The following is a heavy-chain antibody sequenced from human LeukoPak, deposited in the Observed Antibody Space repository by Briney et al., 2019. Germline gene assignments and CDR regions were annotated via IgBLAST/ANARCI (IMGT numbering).Heavy chain of an antibody. V-gene: IGHV3-23*01. CDR2: VSTSGGST. CDR1: GLTFSRYA. D-gene: IGHD6-19*01. CDR3: AGSIAVAGAIDY. J-gene: IGHJ4*02. Sequence: GGSLRLSCAASGLTFSRYAMSWVRQAPGKGLEWVSGVSTSGGSTYYADSVKGRFTISRDNSKNTLHLQMNSLRAEDTAVYYCAGSIAVAGAIDYWGQGTLVTVSS.